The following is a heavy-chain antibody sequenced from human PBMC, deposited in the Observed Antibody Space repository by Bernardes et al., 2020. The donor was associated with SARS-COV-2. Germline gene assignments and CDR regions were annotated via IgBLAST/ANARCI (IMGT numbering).Heavy chain of an antibody. CDR2: ISAYNGNT. D-gene: IGHD3-22*01. CDR3: ARDRGSSGYYNFDY. Sequence: ASMKVSCKASGYTFTSYGISWVRQAPGQGLEWMGWISAYNGNTNYAQKLQGRVTMTTDTSTSTAYMELRSLRSDDTAVYYCARDRGSSGYYNFDYWGQGTLVTVSS. CDR1: GYTFTSYG. V-gene: IGHV1-18*01. J-gene: IGHJ4*02.